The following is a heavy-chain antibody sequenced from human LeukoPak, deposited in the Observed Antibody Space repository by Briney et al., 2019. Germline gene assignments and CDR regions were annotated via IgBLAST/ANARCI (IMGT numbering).Heavy chain of an antibody. Sequence: GGSLRLSCTASGFTFSTNWMSWVRQAPGKGLEWVASIKEDGSEKYYVDSVKGRFTISRVNAKNSLYLQMNSLRAEDTAMYYCARNENWGQGTLVTVSS. CDR1: GFTFSTNW. V-gene: IGHV3-7*05. CDR3: ARNEN. CDR2: IKEDGSEK. J-gene: IGHJ4*02.